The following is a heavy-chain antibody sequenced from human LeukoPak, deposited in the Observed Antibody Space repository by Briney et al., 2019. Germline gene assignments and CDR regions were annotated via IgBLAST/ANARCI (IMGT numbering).Heavy chain of an antibody. CDR1: GFTFSSYA. J-gene: IGHJ4*02. D-gene: IGHD5-12*01. Sequence: GGSLRLSCAASGFTFSSYAMNWVRQAPGKGLEWVSAISGSGDRTYYADSVKGRFTISRDNSKNTLSQQMNSLRAEDTAVYYCAKGTGTVASERYWGQGTLVTVSS. V-gene: IGHV3-23*01. CDR2: ISGSGDRT. CDR3: AKGTGTVASERY.